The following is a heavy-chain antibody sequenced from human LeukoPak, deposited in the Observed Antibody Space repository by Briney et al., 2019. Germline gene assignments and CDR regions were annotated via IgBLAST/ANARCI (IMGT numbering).Heavy chain of an antibody. J-gene: IGHJ4*02. CDR1: GLTFDVYA. V-gene: IGHV3-9*01. Sequence: GGSLRLSCAASGLTFDVYAVHWVRQAPGKGLEWVSGITWSNGEIAYADSVKGRFTISRDNAKMYLQMNSLRTEDTAVYYCAKSLRDGSGWASDYWGQGTLVTVSS. CDR3: AKSLRDGSGWASDY. CDR2: ITWSNGEI. D-gene: IGHD6-19*01.